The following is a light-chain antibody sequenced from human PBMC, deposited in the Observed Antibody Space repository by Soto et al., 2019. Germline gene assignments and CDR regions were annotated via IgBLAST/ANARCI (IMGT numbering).Light chain of an antibody. Sequence: DIQMTQSPSTLSASVGDRVTITCRASQSISSWLAWYQQKPGKAPKLLTYKASSLESGVPSRFSGSGSGTEFTLTISSLQPDDFATYYCQQYNSPWTFGQGTKVDIK. CDR1: QSISSW. CDR2: KAS. CDR3: QQYNSPWT. J-gene: IGKJ1*01. V-gene: IGKV1-5*03.